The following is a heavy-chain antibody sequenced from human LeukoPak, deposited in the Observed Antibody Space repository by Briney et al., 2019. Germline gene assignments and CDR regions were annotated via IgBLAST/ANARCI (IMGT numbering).Heavy chain of an antibody. V-gene: IGHV1-2*02. Sequence: ASVKVFCKASGYTFTGYYMHWVRQAPEQGLEWMGWINPNSGGTNYAQKFQGRVTMTRDTSISTAYMELSRLRSDDTAVYYCARTSAADNGFDYWGQGTLVTVSS. CDR3: ARTSAADNGFDY. CDR1: GYTFTGYY. J-gene: IGHJ4*02. CDR2: INPNSGGT. D-gene: IGHD6-13*01.